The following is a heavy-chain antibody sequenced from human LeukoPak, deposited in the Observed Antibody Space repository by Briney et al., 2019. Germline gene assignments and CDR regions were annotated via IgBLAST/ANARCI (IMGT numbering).Heavy chain of an antibody. Sequence: SETLSLTCTVSGGSISSSSYYWGWIRQPPGKGLEWIGSIYYSGSTYYNPSLKSRVTISVDTSKNQFSLKLSSVAAADTAVYYCARFYDFWSGYQFDYWGQGTMVTVSS. J-gene: IGHJ4*02. CDR1: GGSISSSSYY. CDR3: ARFYDFWSGYQFDY. D-gene: IGHD3-3*01. V-gene: IGHV4-39*07. CDR2: IYYSGST.